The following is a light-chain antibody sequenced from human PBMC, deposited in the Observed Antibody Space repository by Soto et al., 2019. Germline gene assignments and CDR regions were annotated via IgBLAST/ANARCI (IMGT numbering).Light chain of an antibody. CDR2: AAS. CDR1: QRVSRN. V-gene: IGKV3D-15*01. J-gene: IGKJ1*01. CDR3: QQYNTWPRT. Sequence: EILLTKSPATLSLSPGDRATLSCRASQRVSRNVAWYQQKPGQAPRLLISAASTGAAGVPARFNAAGSGTVFTLTISSLQSEDFAIDYCQQYNTWPRTFGQGTKV.